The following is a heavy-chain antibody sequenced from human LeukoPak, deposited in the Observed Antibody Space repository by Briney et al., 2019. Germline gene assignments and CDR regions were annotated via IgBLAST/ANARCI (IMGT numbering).Heavy chain of an antibody. D-gene: IGHD1-26*01. J-gene: IGHJ5*02. CDR1: GYTFTGYY. Sequence: ASVKVSCKASGYTFTGYYMHWVLQAPGQGLEWMGWINPNSGGTNYAQKFQGRVTMTRDTSISTAYMELSRLRSDDTAVYYCARGIDQWESYNWFDPWGQGTLVTVSS. V-gene: IGHV1-2*02. CDR2: INPNSGGT. CDR3: ARGIDQWESYNWFDP.